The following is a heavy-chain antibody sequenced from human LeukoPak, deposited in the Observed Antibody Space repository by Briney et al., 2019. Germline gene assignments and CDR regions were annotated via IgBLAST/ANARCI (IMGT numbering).Heavy chain of an antibody. D-gene: IGHD1-20*01. Sequence: GASVKVSCKASGGTFSSYAISWVRQAPGQGLEWMGMINRGGGSTTGAQNFQARLTITRDTSTNTIYMELRGLRFEDTAVYYCARDQGNWQFDYWGQGTLVTVSS. J-gene: IGHJ4*02. CDR3: ARDQGNWQFDY. CDR2: INRGGGST. V-gene: IGHV1-46*01. CDR1: GGTFSSYA.